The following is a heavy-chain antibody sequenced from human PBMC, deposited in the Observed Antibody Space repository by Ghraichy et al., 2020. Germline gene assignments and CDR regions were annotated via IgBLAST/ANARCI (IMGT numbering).Heavy chain of an antibody. CDR1: LLMFSSNT. Sequence: GGSLRLSCVASLLMFSSNTMNWVRQAPGKVLEWVSSISSSTRYIYYADSVKGRFTISRDNAKNSLYLQMNSLRAEDTAVYYCSRGGGAGTPVLYHMDVWGLGTTVTVSS. CDR3: SRGGGAGTPVLYHMDV. V-gene: IGHV3-21*01. D-gene: IGHD6-19*01. J-gene: IGHJ6*02. CDR2: ISSSTRYI.